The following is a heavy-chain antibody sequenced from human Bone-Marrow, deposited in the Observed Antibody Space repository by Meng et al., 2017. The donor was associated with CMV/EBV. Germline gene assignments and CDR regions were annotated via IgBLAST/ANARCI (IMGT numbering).Heavy chain of an antibody. CDR3: AKDGGRGVIAARPDY. J-gene: IGHJ4*02. D-gene: IGHD6-6*01. CDR1: GFTFSSYS. V-gene: IGHV3-21*01. Sequence: LSLTCAASGFTFSSYSMNWVRQAPGKGLEWVSSISSSSSYIYYADSVKGRFTISRDNAKNSLYLQMNSLRAEDTAVYYCAKDGGRGVIAARPDYWGQGTRVTVSS. CDR2: ISSSSSYI.